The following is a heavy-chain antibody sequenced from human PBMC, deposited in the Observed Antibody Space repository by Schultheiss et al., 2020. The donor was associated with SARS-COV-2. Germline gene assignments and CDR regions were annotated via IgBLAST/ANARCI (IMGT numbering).Heavy chain of an antibody. CDR3: ARGQGSSWYD. CDR1: GGSFSGYY. CDR2: INHSGST. Sequence: SETLSLTCAVYGGSFSGYYWSWIRQPPGKGLEWIGEINHSGSTNYNPSLKSRVTISVDTSKNQFSLKLSSVTAADTAVYYCARGQGSSWYDWGQGTLVTVSS. J-gene: IGHJ4*02. D-gene: IGHD6-13*01. V-gene: IGHV4-34*01.